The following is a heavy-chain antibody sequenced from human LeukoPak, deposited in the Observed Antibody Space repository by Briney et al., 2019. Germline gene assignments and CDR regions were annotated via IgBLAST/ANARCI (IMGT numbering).Heavy chain of an antibody. CDR3: ARAGYDFWSGYRGPDYFDL. D-gene: IGHD3-3*01. Sequence: PSQTLSLTCTVSGGSISSGTNFWTWIRQPAGKGLEWIGRIDSRGSTYYNPSLKSRVTISVDTSKSQFSLKLRFVTAADTAVYYCARAGYDFWSGYRGPDYFDLWGQGTLVTVSS. CDR1: GGSISSGTNF. J-gene: IGHJ4*02. V-gene: IGHV4-61*02. CDR2: IDSRGST.